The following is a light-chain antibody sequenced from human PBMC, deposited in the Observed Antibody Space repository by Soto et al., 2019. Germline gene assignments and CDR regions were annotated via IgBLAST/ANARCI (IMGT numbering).Light chain of an antibody. CDR3: QHYNGWPL. CDR1: QSVNSI. Sequence: EIVMTQSPATLSVSPGERATLSCRASQSVNSILAWYQQKPGQAPRLLIYGASTRATGIPARFSGSGSGTEFSLTISSLQSEDFATYYCQHYNGWPLFGPGTKVDIK. CDR2: GAS. V-gene: IGKV3-15*01. J-gene: IGKJ3*01.